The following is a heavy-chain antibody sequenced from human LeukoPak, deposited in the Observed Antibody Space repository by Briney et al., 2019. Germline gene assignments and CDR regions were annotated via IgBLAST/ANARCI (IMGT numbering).Heavy chain of an antibody. CDR2: IFHRGGT. D-gene: IGHD2-2*01. J-gene: IGHJ5*02. V-gene: IGHV4-38-2*02. Sequence: SETLSLTCTVSGYSINSGYFWGWIRQPPGKGLEWIGNIFHRGGTYYNPSLKSRVTISVDTSKNQFSLKLSSVTAADTAVYYCARDQSYCSSTTCYFNWFDPWGQGTLVTVSS. CDR1: GYSINSGYF. CDR3: ARDQSYCSSTTCYFNWFDP.